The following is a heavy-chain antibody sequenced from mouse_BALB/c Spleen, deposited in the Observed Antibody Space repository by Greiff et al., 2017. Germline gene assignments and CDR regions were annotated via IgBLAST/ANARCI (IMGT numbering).Heavy chain of an antibody. CDR3: ARPLLDY. J-gene: IGHJ2*01. CDR2: ISSGSSTI. CDR1: GFTFSSFG. V-gene: IGHV5-17*02. Sequence: DVHLVESGGGLVQPGGSRKLSCAASGFTFSSFGMHWVRQAPEKGLEWVAYISSGSSTIYYADTVKGRFTISRDNPKNTLFLQMTSLRSEDTAMYYCARPLLDYWGQGTTLTVSS. D-gene: IGHD2-1*01.